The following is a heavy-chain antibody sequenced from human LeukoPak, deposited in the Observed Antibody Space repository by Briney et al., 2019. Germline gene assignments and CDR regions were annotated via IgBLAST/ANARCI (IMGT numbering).Heavy chain of an antibody. Sequence: PGGSLRLSCAASGFDVGRNYMTWVRQAPGKGLEWVSVIYNDGATYYADSVKGRFSVSRHNSENTLWLQMNSLSAEDTAVYYCVRHGGYYEFDYWGQGTLVTVSS. CDR3: VRHGGYYEFDY. V-gene: IGHV3-53*01. J-gene: IGHJ4*02. D-gene: IGHD3-10*01. CDR1: GFDVGRNY. CDR2: IYNDGAT.